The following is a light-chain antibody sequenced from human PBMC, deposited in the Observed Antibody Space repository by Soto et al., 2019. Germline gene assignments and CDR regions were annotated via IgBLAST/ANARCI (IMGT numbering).Light chain of an antibody. CDR2: SNS. J-gene: IGLJ2*01. Sequence: QLVLTQPPSASGTPGQRVTISCSGSSSSIASNTVNWYQQLPGTAPKLLIHSNSQRPSGVPDRFSGSKSGTSASLAISGLQSEDEADYYCAAWDDNLNRVLFGGGTHLTVL. CDR1: SSSIASNT. CDR3: AAWDDNLNRVL. V-gene: IGLV1-44*01.